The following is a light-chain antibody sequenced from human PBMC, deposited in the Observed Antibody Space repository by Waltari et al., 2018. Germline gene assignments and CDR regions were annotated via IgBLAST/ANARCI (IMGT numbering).Light chain of an antibody. CDR1: VLPRKY. J-gene: IGLJ3*02. CDR2: GAS. Sequence: SYELTQPPSVSVSPGQTARIICSGDVLPRKYAYWYQQKSGQAPVPVSYGASKRPAGSPERFAGSSSGTVATLTISGAQVEDEGVYYCYSTDSSGNHRGVFGGGTTLTVL. V-gene: IGLV3-10*01. CDR3: YSTDSSGNHRGV.